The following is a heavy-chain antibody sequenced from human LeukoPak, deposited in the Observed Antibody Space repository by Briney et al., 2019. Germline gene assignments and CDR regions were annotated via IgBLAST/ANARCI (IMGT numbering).Heavy chain of an antibody. J-gene: IGHJ4*02. V-gene: IGHV3-64D*09. CDR2: IIGNGAST. D-gene: IGHD2-8*01. Sequence: GGSLTLSCSASRFIFSSSLMFWVRQAPGKGVEYVAAIIGNGASTFHSDTVCASFPIYRDNSKNTLYLQMTSLRPEDSSVYYCVKDNGHWGFDYWGQGTLVTVSS. CDR3: VKDNGHWGFDY. CDR1: RFIFSSSL.